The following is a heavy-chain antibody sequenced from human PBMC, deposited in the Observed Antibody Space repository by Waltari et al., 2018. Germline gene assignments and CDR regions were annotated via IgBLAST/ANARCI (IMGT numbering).Heavy chain of an antibody. CDR1: GFTFRSYG. D-gene: IGHD2-2*01. CDR2: ISYDGRNK. Sequence: QVQLVESGGGVVQPGRSLRLSCAASGFTFRSYGMHWVSQAQGKGLERVAVISYDGRNKSYADSVKVRFTISRDNSKNTLYLQMNSLRAEDTAVYYCAKFDLCSSTSCYGGYYYYGMDVWGQGTTVTVSS. V-gene: IGHV3-30*18. J-gene: IGHJ6*02. CDR3: AKFDLCSSTSCYGGYYYYGMDV.